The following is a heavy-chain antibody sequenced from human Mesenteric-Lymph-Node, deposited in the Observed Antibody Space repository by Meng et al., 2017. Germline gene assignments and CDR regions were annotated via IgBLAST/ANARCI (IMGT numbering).Heavy chain of an antibody. CDR3: ARDIDSSLGY. V-gene: IGHV3-7*01. D-gene: IGHD5-18*01. Sequence: GESLKISCAASGFTFSSYAMSWVRQAPGKGLEWVANIKQDGSEKYYVDSVKGRFTISRDNAKNSLYLQMNSLRAEDTAVYYCARDIDSSLGYWGQGTLVTVSS. J-gene: IGHJ4*02. CDR2: IKQDGSEK. CDR1: GFTFSSYA.